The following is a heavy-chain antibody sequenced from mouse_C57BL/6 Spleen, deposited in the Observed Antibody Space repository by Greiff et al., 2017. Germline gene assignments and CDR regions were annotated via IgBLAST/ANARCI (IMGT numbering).Heavy chain of an antibody. V-gene: IGHV1-39*01. Sequence: EVQLQQSGPELVMPGASVKMSCKASGYTFTDYSMHWVKQSPGQSLEWIGEINPTYGTTSYNQKFKGKATLTVDKSSSTAYMQLSSLTSEDSAVYYCGKSIYSYGSSYWWFDVWGTGTMVTVS. J-gene: IGHJ1*03. CDR1: GYTFTDYS. CDR3: GKSIYSYGSSYWWFDV. D-gene: IGHD1-1*01. CDR2: INPTYGTT.